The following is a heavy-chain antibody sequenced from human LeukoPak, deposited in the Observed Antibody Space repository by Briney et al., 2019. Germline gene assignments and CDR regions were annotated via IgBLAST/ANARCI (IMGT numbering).Heavy chain of an antibody. CDR3: SRDSLSSCGGDCYSGLDV. Sequence: PGGSLRLSCAASGFTFSNYWMHWDRQAPGEALMWVSRIKSDGSSTTYADSVKGRFTISRDNAKNTLYLQMNSLRAEDTAVYYCSRDSLSSCGGDCYSGLDVWGQGTTVTVSS. V-gene: IGHV3-74*01. D-gene: IGHD2-21*02. J-gene: IGHJ6*02. CDR1: GFTFSNYW. CDR2: IKSDGSST.